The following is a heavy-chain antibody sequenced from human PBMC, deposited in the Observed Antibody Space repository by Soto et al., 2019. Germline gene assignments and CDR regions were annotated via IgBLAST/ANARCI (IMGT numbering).Heavy chain of an antibody. CDR2: LSSSSSYI. D-gene: IGHD6-19*01. V-gene: IGHV3-21*01. CDR1: GFTFSSYA. Sequence: GGSLRLSCAASGFTFSSYAMMWVRQAPGKGLEWVSLLSSSSSYIYFADSLKGRFTISRDNAKNSLYLQMNSLRAEDTAVYYCARVGYSSGWLPDYWGQGTLVTVSS. J-gene: IGHJ4*02. CDR3: ARVGYSSGWLPDY.